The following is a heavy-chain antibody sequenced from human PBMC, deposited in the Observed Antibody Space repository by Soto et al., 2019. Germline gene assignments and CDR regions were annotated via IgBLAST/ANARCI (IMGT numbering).Heavy chain of an antibody. CDR3: ATKRYSSGWYLEGWFDP. J-gene: IGHJ5*02. D-gene: IGHD6-19*01. Sequence: ASVKVSFKVSRYTLTELSMHWVRQAPGKGLEWMGGFDPEDGETIYAQKFQGRVTMTEDTSTDTAYMELSSLRSEDTAVYYCATKRYSSGWYLEGWFDPWGQGTLVTVSS. CDR1: RYTLTELS. CDR2: FDPEDGET. V-gene: IGHV1-24*01.